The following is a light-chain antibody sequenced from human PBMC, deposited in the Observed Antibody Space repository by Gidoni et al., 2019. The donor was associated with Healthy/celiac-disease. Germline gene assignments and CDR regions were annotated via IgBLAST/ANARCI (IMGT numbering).Light chain of an antibody. J-gene: IGLJ1*01. CDR1: SSDVGDDNY. CDR3: SSYTSSSTRLYV. V-gene: IGLV2-14*01. Sequence: QSALTQPASVSGSPGQSTTISCTGTSSDVGDDNYVSWYQQHPGKAPKLMIFDVTNRPSGVSNRFSGSKSGNTASLTISGLQAEDEADYYCSSYTSSSTRLYVFGTGTKVAVL. CDR2: DVT.